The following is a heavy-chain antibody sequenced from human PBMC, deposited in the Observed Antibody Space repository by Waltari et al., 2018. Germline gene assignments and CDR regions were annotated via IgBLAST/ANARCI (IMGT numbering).Heavy chain of an antibody. CDR1: GFTFSSYS. CDR2: ISSSSSYI. J-gene: IGHJ4*02. V-gene: IGHV3-21*01. Sequence: EVQLVESGGGLVKPGGSLRLSCAASGFTFSSYSRNWARRAPGKGLEWVSSISSSSSYIYYADSVKGRFTISRDNAKNSLYLQMNSLRAEDTAVYYCARVKVGATTYFDYWGQGTLVTVSS. CDR3: ARVKVGATTYFDY. D-gene: IGHD1-26*01.